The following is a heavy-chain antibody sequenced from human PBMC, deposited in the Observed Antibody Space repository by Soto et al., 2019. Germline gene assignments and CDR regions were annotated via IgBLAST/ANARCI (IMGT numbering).Heavy chain of an antibody. CDR2: MSHSGGT. CDR3: ARVERGTATTVVDAFDI. V-gene: IGHV4-34*01. J-gene: IGHJ3*02. CDR1: GGFVSSGSYY. Sequence: QVQLQQWGAGLLKPSETLSLTCAVYGGFVSSGSYYWSWIRQPPGKGLEWIGEMSHSGGTHFNPSLKSPVTRSVDTSNNQFSLKMPSVTAADTALYYCARVERGTATTVVDAFDIWGPGTMVTVSS. D-gene: IGHD1-1*01.